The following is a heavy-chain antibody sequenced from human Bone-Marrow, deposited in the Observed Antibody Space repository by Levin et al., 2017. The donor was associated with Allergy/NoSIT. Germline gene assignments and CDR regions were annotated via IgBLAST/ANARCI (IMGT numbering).Heavy chain of an antibody. CDR2: IGAIADAI. V-gene: IGHV3-48*01. CDR1: GFTSSTYS. CDR3: ARDASGTYRYWFDL. Sequence: GGSLRLSCAASGFTSSTYSMNWVRQAPGKGLEWIAHIGAIADAIEYAGSVKGRFTIFRDKAKNSVHLQMSSLSGEDTAIYFCARDASGTYRYWFDLWGQGILVTVSS. D-gene: IGHD3-10*01. J-gene: IGHJ5*02.